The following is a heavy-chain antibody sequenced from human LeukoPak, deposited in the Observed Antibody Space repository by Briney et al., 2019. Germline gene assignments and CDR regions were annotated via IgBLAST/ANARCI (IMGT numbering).Heavy chain of an antibody. CDR3: ARLHFFGYSGYAFDY. CDR2: INHSGST. D-gene: IGHD5-12*01. V-gene: IGHV4-34*01. CDR1: GGSFSGFH. Sequence: SETLSLTCAVYGGSFSGFHWNWIRQPPGKGLEWIGDINHSGSTHYNPSLTSRVTILVDTSKNQFSLRLSSVTAADTAVYYCARLHFFGYSGYAFDYWGQGTLVTVSS. J-gene: IGHJ4*02.